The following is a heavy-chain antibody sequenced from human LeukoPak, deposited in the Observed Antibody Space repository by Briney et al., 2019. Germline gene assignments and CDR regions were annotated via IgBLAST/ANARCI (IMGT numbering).Heavy chain of an antibody. Sequence: GGSLRLSCEASGFTFSSYSMNWVRQAPGKGLEWVSSISSSSSYIYYADSVKGRFTISRDNAKNSLYLQMNSLRAEDTAVYYCAIEGYYDILTGYIPYGMDVWGQGTTVTVSS. CDR3: AIEGYYDILTGYIPYGMDV. D-gene: IGHD3-9*01. V-gene: IGHV3-21*01. CDR2: ISSSSSYI. CDR1: GFTFSSYS. J-gene: IGHJ6*02.